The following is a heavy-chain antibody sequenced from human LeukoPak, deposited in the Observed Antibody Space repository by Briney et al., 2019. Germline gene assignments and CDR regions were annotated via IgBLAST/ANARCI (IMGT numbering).Heavy chain of an antibody. D-gene: IGHD6-13*01. V-gene: IGHV3-7*01. CDR1: GLPFSNYW. Sequence: GGSLRLSCAASGLPFSNYWMNWDRLAPGKGLEWVANIKQVGSEKHYVHSVKGRFIISRDDAKNSLFLQMNSLRVEDTAVYYCAREIAQQLAYWGQGTLVTVSA. CDR3: AREIAQQLAY. J-gene: IGHJ4*02. CDR2: IKQVGSEK.